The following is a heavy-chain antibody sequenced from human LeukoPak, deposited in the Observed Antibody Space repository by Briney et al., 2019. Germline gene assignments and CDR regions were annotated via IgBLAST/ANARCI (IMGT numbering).Heavy chain of an antibody. CDR1: GFTFSSYA. V-gene: IGHV3-33*08. CDR3: ARDLDGYNENYFDY. Sequence: GGSLRLSCAASGFTFSSYAMSWVRQAPGKGLEWVAVIWYDGSNKYYADSVKGRFTISRDNSKNTLYLQMNSLRAEDTAVYYCARDLDGYNENYFDYWGQGTLVTVSS. CDR2: IWYDGSNK. D-gene: IGHD5-24*01. J-gene: IGHJ4*02.